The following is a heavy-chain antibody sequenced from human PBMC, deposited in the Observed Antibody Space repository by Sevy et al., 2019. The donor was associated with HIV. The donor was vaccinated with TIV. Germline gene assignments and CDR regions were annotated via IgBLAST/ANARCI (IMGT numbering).Heavy chain of an antibody. CDR1: GFTFSSYA. CDR3: AKDEVDTAMVNSDYFDY. CDR2: ISGSGGST. V-gene: IGHV3-23*01. Sequence: GGSLRLSCAASGFTFSSYAMSWVRQAPGKGLEWVSAISGSGGSTYHADSVKGRFTISRDNSKNTLYLQMNSLRAEDTAVYYCAKDEVDTAMVNSDYFDYWGQGTLVTVSS. D-gene: IGHD5-18*01. J-gene: IGHJ4*02.